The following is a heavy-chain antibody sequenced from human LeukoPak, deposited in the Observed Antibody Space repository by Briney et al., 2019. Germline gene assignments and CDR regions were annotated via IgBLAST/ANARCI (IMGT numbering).Heavy chain of an antibody. J-gene: IGHJ3*02. CDR2: IYYSGST. D-gene: IGHD6-6*01. V-gene: IGHV4-59*01. Sequence: PSETLSLTCTVSGVSISSYYWSWLRQPPGKGLEGSGYIYYSGSTNYNPSLKSRVTISVDTSKNQFSLKLSSVTAADTAVYYCARESIADLVGDVFDIWGEGTMVTVSS. CDR1: GVSISSYY. CDR3: ARESIADLVGDVFDI.